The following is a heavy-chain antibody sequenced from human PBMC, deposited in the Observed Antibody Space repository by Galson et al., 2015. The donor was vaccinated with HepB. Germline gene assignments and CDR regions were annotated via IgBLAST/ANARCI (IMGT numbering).Heavy chain of an antibody. CDR1: GFTFSNYA. CDR2: TGGST. CDR3: AKHISTNYYSWSDY. J-gene: IGHJ4*02. Sequence: SLRLSCAASGFTFSNYAMSWVRQAPGKGLEWVSVTGGSTYYTDSVKGRFAISRDNSKNMLYLQMNSLRAEDTAVYYCAKHISTNYYSWSDYWGQGTLVTVSS. V-gene: IGHV3-23*01. D-gene: IGHD2-2*02.